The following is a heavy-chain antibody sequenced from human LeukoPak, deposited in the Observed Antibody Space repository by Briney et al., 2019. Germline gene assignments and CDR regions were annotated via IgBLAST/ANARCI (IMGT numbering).Heavy chain of an antibody. V-gene: IGHV3-43D*03. Sequence: GGSLRLSCAASGFTFEDYAIHWVRQTPGKGLEWVSLISWDGTDTYYADSVRGRFTISRDNSKNPVYLQMNSLRPEDTALYYCTKSNGYTYGYIDYWGQGTLVTVSS. J-gene: IGHJ4*02. CDR1: GFTFEDYA. CDR2: ISWDGTDT. CDR3: TKSNGYTYGYIDY. D-gene: IGHD5-18*01.